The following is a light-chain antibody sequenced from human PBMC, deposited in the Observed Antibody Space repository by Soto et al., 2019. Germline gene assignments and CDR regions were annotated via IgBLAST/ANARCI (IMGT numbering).Light chain of an antibody. V-gene: IGKV3-11*01. Sequence: EIVLTQSQATLSLSPGKRATLSCRARQTVSSYLAWYQQNPCQAPRLLIYDTFNMTAGIPARFSGSGSGTDFTLTISNLEPEDFAVYYCQQRRKWPLFGPVTKVDV. CDR2: DTF. CDR3: QQRRKWPL. CDR1: QTVSSY. J-gene: IGKJ3*01.